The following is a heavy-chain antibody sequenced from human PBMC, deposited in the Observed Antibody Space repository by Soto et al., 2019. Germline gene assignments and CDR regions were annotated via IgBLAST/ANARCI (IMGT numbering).Heavy chain of an antibody. V-gene: IGHV1-2*02. CDR2: INPNSGGT. Sequence: QVQLVQSGAEVKKPGASVKVSCKASGYTFTGYYMHWVRQAPGQGLAWMGWINPNSGGTNYAQKFQGRVTMTRDTSISTAYMELSRLRSDDTAVDYCASSSYSSSWYSYYYGMDVWGQGTTVTVSS. J-gene: IGHJ6*02. CDR3: ASSSYSSSWYSYYYGMDV. CDR1: GYTFTGYY. D-gene: IGHD6-13*01.